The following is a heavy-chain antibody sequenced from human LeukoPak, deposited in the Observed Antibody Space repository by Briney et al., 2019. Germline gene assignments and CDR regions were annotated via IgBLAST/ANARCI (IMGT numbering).Heavy chain of an antibody. V-gene: IGHV3-48*03. J-gene: IGHJ4*02. CDR1: GFTFSTYE. D-gene: IGHD3-22*01. Sequence: SGGSLRLSCTASGFTFSTYEMTWVRQAPGKGLEWVSYISGTGSTTYYAGSVKGRFTISRDNAKNTLYLQKNSLWAEDTAVDYCARVRGHYDSSGYFATVNYLDYWGQGTLVTVSS. CDR2: ISGTGSTT. CDR3: ARVRGHYDSSGYFATVNYLDY.